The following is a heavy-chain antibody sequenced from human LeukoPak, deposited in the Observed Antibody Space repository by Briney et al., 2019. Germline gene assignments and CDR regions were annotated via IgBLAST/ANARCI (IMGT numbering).Heavy chain of an antibody. J-gene: IGHJ4*02. V-gene: IGHV3-53*01. D-gene: IGHD3-9*01. Sequence: PGGSLRLSCTVSGFTVSINSMSWVRQAPGKGLEWVSFIYSGGNTHYSDSVKGRFTISRDNAKNSLFLQMSSLRDEDTAVYYCARDRGQLVIPFFFDYWGQGILVTVSS. CDR3: ARDRGQLVIPFFFDY. CDR2: IYSGGNT. CDR1: GFTVSINS.